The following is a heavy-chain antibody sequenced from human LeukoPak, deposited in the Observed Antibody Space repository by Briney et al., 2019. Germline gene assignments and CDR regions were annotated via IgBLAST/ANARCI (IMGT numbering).Heavy chain of an antibody. V-gene: IGHV1-69*08. CDR2: IIPILETT. CDR1: GYTFTGYY. CDR3: SRAALDGDYAWDQ. Sequence: SVKVSCKASGYTFTGYYMHWVRQAPGQGLEWMGRIIPILETTNYTQKLQDRVTVTADKSAVIVYMELSSLRPEDTAVYYCSRAALDGDYAWDQWGQGTLVTVSS. D-gene: IGHD4-17*01. J-gene: IGHJ4*02.